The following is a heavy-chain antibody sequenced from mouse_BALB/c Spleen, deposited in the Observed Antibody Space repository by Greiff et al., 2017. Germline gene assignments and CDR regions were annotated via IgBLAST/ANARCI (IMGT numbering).Heavy chain of an antibody. CDR3: AREDYDFAY. Sequence: EVKLMESGGGLVKPGGSLKLSCAASGFTFSSYAMSWVRQTPEKRLEWVASISSGGSTYYPDSVKGRFTISRDNARNILYLQMSSLRSEDTAMYYCAREDYDFAYWGQGTLVTVSA. CDR2: ISSGGST. J-gene: IGHJ3*01. CDR1: GFTFSSYA. D-gene: IGHD2-4*01. V-gene: IGHV5-6-5*01.